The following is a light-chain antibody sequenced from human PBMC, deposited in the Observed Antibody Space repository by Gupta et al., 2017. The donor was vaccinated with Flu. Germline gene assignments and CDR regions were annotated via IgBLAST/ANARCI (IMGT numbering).Light chain of an antibody. V-gene: IGLV8-61*01. J-gene: IGLJ3*02. Sequence: TVTLTCGLSSGSVSDAYYPSWYQQTPGQAPRTLIYNTDTRSSGVPDRFSGSILGNKAALTITGAQADDESDYYCALYMGSGIWVFGGGTRLTVL. CDR3: ALYMGSGIWV. CDR1: SGSVSDAYY. CDR2: NTD.